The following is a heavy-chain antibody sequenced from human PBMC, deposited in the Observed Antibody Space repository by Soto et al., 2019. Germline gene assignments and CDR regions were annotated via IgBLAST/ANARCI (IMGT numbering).Heavy chain of an antibody. J-gene: IGHJ4*02. D-gene: IGHD2-21*01. CDR3: ATEGDPRLYAATVFDY. V-gene: IGHV1-46*01. CDR2: INPAGGAA. CDR1: GYTFTKFH. Sequence: QVRLVQSGAEVKKPGASVKISCETSGYTFTKFHLHWVRQAPGQGLEWVGRINPAGGAANYAQPLQGRASVTTDTSTSTVYMQLSNLRSEDTPVYYCATEGDPRLYAATVFDYWGQGTLLSVSS.